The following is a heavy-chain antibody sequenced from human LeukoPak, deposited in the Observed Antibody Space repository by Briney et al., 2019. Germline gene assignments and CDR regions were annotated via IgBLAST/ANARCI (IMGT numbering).Heavy chain of an antibody. CDR3: TTNPPPWFYYYYYMDV. J-gene: IGHJ6*03. CDR2: IKSKTDGGTT. Sequence: PGGSLRLSCAASGFTFSNAWMSWVRQAPGKGLEWVGRIKSKTDGGTTDYAAPVKGRFTISRDDSKNTLYLQMNSLKTEDTAVYYCTTNPPPWFYYYYYMDVWGKGTTVTVSS. CDR1: GFTFSNAW. V-gene: IGHV3-15*01. D-gene: IGHD3-9*01.